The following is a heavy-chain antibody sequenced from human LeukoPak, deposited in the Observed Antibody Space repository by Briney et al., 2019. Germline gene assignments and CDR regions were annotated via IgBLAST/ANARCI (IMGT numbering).Heavy chain of an antibody. Sequence: SETLSLTCAVYGGSFSGYYWSWIRQPPGKGLEWIGEINHSGSTNYNPSLKSRVTISVDTSKNQFSLKLSSGTAADTAVYYCARGGRDGYNWCDYWGQGTLVTVSS. J-gene: IGHJ4*02. CDR3: ARGGRDGYNWCDY. CDR1: GGSFSGYY. V-gene: IGHV4-34*01. CDR2: INHSGST. D-gene: IGHD5-24*01.